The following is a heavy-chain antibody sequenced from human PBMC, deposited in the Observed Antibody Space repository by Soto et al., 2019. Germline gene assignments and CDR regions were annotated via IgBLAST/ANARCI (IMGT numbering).Heavy chain of an antibody. CDR1: GFTFSSYA. V-gene: IGHV3-23*01. Sequence: EVQLLESGGGLVQPGGSLRLSCAASGFTFSSYAMSWVRQAPGKGLEWVSAISGSGGSTYYADSVKGRFTISRDNSKNTLYLQMNSLRAEDTAVYYCATDRGSSGWSWDAFDIWGQGTMVTVSS. J-gene: IGHJ3*02. CDR3: ATDRGSSGWSWDAFDI. CDR2: ISGSGGST. D-gene: IGHD6-19*01.